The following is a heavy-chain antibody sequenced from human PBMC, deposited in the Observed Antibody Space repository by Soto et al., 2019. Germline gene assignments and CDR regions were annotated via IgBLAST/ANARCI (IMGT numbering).Heavy chain of an antibody. J-gene: IGHJ4*02. CDR2: IYYSGST. Sequence: PSETLSLTCTVSGGSISSYYWSWIRQPPGKGLEWIGYIYYSGSTNYNPSLKSRVTVSVDTSKNQFSLKLSSVTAADTAVYYCARVMSSTWGLDYWGQGTLVTVSS. V-gene: IGHV4-59*01. D-gene: IGHD6-13*01. CDR3: ARVMSSTWGLDY. CDR1: GGSISSYY.